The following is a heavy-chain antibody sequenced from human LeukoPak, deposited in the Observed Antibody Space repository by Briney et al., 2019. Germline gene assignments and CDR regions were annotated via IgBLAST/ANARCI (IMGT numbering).Heavy chain of an antibody. CDR2: MHHSGSP. CDR3: ARVDYFGSGSHSGYYYFGMDV. Sequence: PSQTLSLTCAVSGGSISSGGYSWSWLRQPPGKALEWIGYMHHSGSPYYNPSLKSRVTISEDRSKNQFSLKLSSVTAADTAVYYCARVDYFGSGSHSGYYYFGMDVWGQGTTVTVPS. CDR1: GGSISSGGYS. D-gene: IGHD3-10*01. V-gene: IGHV4-30-2*01. J-gene: IGHJ6*01.